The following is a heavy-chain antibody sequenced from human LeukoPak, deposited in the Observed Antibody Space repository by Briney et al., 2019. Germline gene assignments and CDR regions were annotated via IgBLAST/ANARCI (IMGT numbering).Heavy chain of an antibody. D-gene: IGHD2-21*01. CDR1: GFTFSSYS. CDR3: AKAPVTSCRGAYCYPFDY. CDR2: ISSSSSYI. V-gene: IGHV3-21*04. Sequence: GGSLRLSCAASGFTFSSYSMNWVRQAPGKGLEWVSSISSSSSYIYYADSVKGRFTISRDNAKNSLYLQMNSLRAEDAAVYYCAKAPVTSCRGAYCYPFDYWGQGTLVTVSS. J-gene: IGHJ4*02.